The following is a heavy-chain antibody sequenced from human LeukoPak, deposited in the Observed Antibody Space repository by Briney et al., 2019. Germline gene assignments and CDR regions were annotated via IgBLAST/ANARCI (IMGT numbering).Heavy chain of an antibody. V-gene: IGHV3-7*01. CDR2: INPDGRDK. D-gene: IGHD2-21*02. Sequence: GGSLRLSCVVSGFTFNKCWMNWVRQAPGKGLEWVAHINPDGRDKYYVDSVKGRFTISRDNAENSLYLQMNSLRDEDTAVYYCTSWGDTTAEYFQRWGQGTLVTVSS. CDR3: TSWGDTTAEYFQR. CDR1: GFTFNKCW. J-gene: IGHJ1*01.